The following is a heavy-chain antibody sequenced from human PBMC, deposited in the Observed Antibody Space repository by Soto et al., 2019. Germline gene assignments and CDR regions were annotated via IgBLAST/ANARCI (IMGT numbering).Heavy chain of an antibody. CDR3: ARDLYSSSARYFDY. CDR1: GFTFDEFG. Sequence: PGGSLRLSCETSGFTFDEFGMSWVSQVPGKGPEWVSSINSNSNYIYYADSVKGRFTISRDNAKNSLYLQMNSLRAEDTAVYYCARDLYSSSARYFDYWGQGTLVTVSS. J-gene: IGHJ4*02. CDR2: INSNSNYI. V-gene: IGHV3-21*01. D-gene: IGHD6-6*01.